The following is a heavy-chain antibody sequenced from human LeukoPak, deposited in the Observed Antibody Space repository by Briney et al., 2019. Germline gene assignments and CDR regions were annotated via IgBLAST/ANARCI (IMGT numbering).Heavy chain of an antibody. D-gene: IGHD3-10*01. V-gene: IGHV4-4*07. Sequence: SETLSLTCTVSGGSISSYYWSWIRQPAGKGLEWIGRIYASGSTNYNPSLKSRATMSVDTSKNQFSLKLSSVTAADTAVYYCARGSRGSGAFDYWGQGTLVSVSS. CDR3: ARGSRGSGAFDY. CDR2: IYASGST. CDR1: GGSISSYY. J-gene: IGHJ4*02.